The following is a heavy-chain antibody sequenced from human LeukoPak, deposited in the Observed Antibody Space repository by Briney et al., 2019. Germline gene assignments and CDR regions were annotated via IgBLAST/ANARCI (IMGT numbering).Heavy chain of an antibody. V-gene: IGHV4-4*02. D-gene: IGHD3-3*01. J-gene: IGHJ4*02. CDR3: ARVGPGYDFWSGYPYLDY. CDR2: IYHSGST. Sequence: SETLSLTCAVSGGSISSSNWWSWVRQPPGKGLEWIGEIYHSGSTNYNPSLKSRVTISVDKSKNQFSLKLSSVTAADTAVYYCARVGPGYDFWSGYPYLDYWGQGTLVTVSS. CDR1: GGSISSSNW.